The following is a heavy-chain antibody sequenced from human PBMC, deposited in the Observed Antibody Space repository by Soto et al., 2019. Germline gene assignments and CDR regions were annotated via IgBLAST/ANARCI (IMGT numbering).Heavy chain of an antibody. CDR2: INHSGST. D-gene: IGHD3-16*01. J-gene: IGHJ3*02. CDR3: ARGRKITFGGVIAPGRYDI. Sequence: SETLSLTCAVYGGSFSGYYWSWIRQPPGKGLEWIGEINHSGSTNYNPSLKSRVTISVDTSKNQFSLKLSSVTAADTAVYYCARGRKITFGGVIAPGRYDIWGQGTMVTVSS. V-gene: IGHV4-34*01. CDR1: GGSFSGYY.